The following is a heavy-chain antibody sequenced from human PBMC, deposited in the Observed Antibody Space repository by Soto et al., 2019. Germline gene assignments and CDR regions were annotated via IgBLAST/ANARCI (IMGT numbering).Heavy chain of an antibody. CDR2: IYYSGST. CDR3: ARAEGYCISTSCYGDNWFDP. J-gene: IGHJ5*02. V-gene: IGHV4-31*03. Sequence: QVQLQESGPGLVKPSQTLSLTCTVSGGSISSGGYYWSWIRQHPGKGLEWIGYIYYSGSTYYNPSLKSRVTISVDTSKTQFSLKLSSVTAADTAVYYCARAEGYCISTSCYGDNWFDPWGQGTLVTVSS. D-gene: IGHD2-2*01. CDR1: GGSISSGGYY.